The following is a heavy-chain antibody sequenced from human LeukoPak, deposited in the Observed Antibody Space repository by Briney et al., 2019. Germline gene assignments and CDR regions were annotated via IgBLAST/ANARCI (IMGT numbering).Heavy chain of an antibody. V-gene: IGHV3-74*01. J-gene: IGHJ4*02. D-gene: IGHD5-18*01. CDR1: GFTFSSYW. CDR3: AKIVDTAMVPFDY. CDR2: INSDGSST. Sequence: GGSLRLSCAASGFTFSSYWMHWVRQAPGKGLVWVSRINSDGSSTSYADSVKGRFTISRDNSKNTLYLQMNSLRAEDTAVYYCAKIVDTAMVPFDYWGQGTLVTVSS.